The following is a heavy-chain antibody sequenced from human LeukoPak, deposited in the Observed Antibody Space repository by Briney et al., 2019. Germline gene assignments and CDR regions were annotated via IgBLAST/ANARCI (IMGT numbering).Heavy chain of an antibody. CDR3: AIGYSGYDYPFDY. V-gene: IGHV4-59*12. CDR1: GDSITNSY. J-gene: IGHJ4*02. Sequence: PSETLSLTCTVSGDSITNSYWSWIRQPPGKGLEWIAYIYYSGSTYYNPSLKSRVTISVDTSKNQFSLKLSSVTAADTAVYYCAIGYSGYDYPFDYWGQGTLVTVSS. CDR2: IYYSGST. D-gene: IGHD5-12*01.